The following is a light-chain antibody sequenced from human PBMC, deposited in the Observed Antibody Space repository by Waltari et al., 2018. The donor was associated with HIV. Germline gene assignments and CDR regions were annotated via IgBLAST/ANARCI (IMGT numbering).Light chain of an antibody. CDR2: AAS. Sequence: DIQMTQSPSSLSASVGDRVTITCRASQDIRNYLAWYQQKPGKVPKLLIYAASILQSGVPSRFSGSESGTDFTLTISSLQPEDDATYYCQKYNTAPYTFGQGTKLEIK. V-gene: IGKV1-27*01. CDR3: QKYNTAPYT. J-gene: IGKJ2*01. CDR1: QDIRNY.